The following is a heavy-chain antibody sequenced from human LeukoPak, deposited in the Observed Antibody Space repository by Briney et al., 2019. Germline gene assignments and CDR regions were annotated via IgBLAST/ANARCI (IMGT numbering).Heavy chain of an antibody. CDR2: IYHSGST. CDR3: ARDHSSSWLDY. Sequence: SETLSLTCTVSGYSISSGYYWGWIRQPPGKGLEWIGSIYHSGSTYYNPSLKSRVTISVDTSKNQFSLKLSSVTAADTAVYYCARDHSSSWLDYWGQGTLVTVSS. J-gene: IGHJ4*02. D-gene: IGHD6-13*01. CDR1: GYSISSGYY. V-gene: IGHV4-38-2*02.